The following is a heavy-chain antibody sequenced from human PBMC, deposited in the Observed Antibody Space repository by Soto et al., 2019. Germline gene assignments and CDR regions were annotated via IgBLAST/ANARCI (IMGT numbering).Heavy chain of an antibody. J-gene: IGHJ3*02. CDR3: ASEILTGYYAFDI. D-gene: IGHD3-9*01. CDR1: GGTFSSYA. V-gene: IGHV1-18*01. Sequence: ASVKVSWKASGGTFSSYAISWVRQAPGQGLEWMGWISAYDGNTSYAQKLQGRVTMTTDTSTSTAYMELRSLRSDDTAVYYCASEILTGYYAFDIWGQGTMVTVSS. CDR2: ISAYDGNT.